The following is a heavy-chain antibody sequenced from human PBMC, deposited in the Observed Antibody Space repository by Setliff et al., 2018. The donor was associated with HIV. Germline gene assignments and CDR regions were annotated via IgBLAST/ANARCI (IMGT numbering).Heavy chain of an antibody. CDR3: VRDKTLAVAGLDVFDI. Sequence: SCSASAFTFSDYEMNWVRQSPGKGLEWVSHISPSGTTIYYADSVKGRFSVSRNNAKNSLFLQMDSLRVEDTAIYYCVRDKTLAVAGLDVFDIWGQGTMVT. D-gene: IGHD6-19*01. CDR2: ISPSGTTI. V-gene: IGHV3-48*03. CDR1: AFTFSDYE. J-gene: IGHJ3*02.